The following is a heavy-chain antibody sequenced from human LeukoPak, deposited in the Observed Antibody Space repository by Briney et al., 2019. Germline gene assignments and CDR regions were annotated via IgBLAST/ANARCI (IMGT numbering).Heavy chain of an antibody. J-gene: IGHJ4*02. CDR3: AKGDFTMVRGVNDY. V-gene: IGHV3-23*01. D-gene: IGHD3-10*01. CDR2: IDDSGVIR. Sequence: GGSLRLSCAASGFTFKTHAMSWVRQAPGKGLEWVSRIDDSGVIRSYADSVKGRFTISRDNSKMTLTLQMNSLRAEDTAVYYCAKGDFTMVRGVNDYWGQGTLVTVSS. CDR1: GFTFKTHA.